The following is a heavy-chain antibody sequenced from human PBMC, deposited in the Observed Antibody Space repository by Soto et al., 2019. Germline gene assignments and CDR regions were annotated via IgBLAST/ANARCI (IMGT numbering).Heavy chain of an antibody. CDR3: AKQRGGYDRDFDY. J-gene: IGHJ4*02. Sequence: EVQLVESGGGLVQPGGSLRLSCAASGFTVSGNYLSWVRQAPGKGLEWVSVIYSGGSTYYADSVKGRFTISRDNSKNTLYLQMNTLRVEDTAVYYCAKQRGGYDRDFDYWGQGTLVTVSS. V-gene: IGHV3-66*01. D-gene: IGHD5-12*01. CDR1: GFTVSGNY. CDR2: IYSGGST.